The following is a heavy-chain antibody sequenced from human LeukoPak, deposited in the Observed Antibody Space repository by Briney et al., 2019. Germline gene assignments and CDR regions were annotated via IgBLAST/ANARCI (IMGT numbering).Heavy chain of an antibody. D-gene: IGHD1-1*01. CDR1: GGTFSSYA. Sequence: ASVKVSCKASGGTFSSYAISWVRQAPGQGLEWMGGVIPIFGTTNYAQKFQGRVTITADESTSTAYMELSSLRSEDTAVYYCAREGPPRTYCFDYWGQGTLVTVSS. V-gene: IGHV1-69*01. CDR3: AREGPPRTYCFDY. CDR2: VIPIFGTT. J-gene: IGHJ4*02.